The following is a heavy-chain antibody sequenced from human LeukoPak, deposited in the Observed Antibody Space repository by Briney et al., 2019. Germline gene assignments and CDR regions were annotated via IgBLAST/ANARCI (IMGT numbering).Heavy chain of an antibody. Sequence: PGGSLRLSCAASGFTFSSYWMSWVRQAPGKGLEWVANIKQDGSEKYYVDSVKGRFSISRDNAKNSLYLQMNSLRAEDTAVYYCAKDRSPIAVAPFDYWGQGTLVTVSS. J-gene: IGHJ4*02. CDR1: GFTFSSYW. CDR2: IKQDGSEK. CDR3: AKDRSPIAVAPFDY. D-gene: IGHD6-19*01. V-gene: IGHV3-7*01.